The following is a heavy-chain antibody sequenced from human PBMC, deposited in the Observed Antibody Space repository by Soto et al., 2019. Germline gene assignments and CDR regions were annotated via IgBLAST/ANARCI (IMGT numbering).Heavy chain of an antibody. D-gene: IGHD6-19*01. V-gene: IGHV1-3*01. CDR3: ARGASSDWPFDY. Sequence: ASVTVSCKASGFSFTNYAIHWVRQAPGQRLEWMGWINAGNGNTKYSQKFQDTVTITRDTSASTAYMELSSLRSEDTAVYYCARGASSDWPFDYWGQGTLVTVSS. CDR2: INAGNGNT. CDR1: GFSFTNYA. J-gene: IGHJ4*02.